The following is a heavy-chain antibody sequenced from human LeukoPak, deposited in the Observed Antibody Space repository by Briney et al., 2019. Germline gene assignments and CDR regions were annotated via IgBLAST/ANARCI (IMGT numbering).Heavy chain of an antibody. CDR2: ISYDGSNK. CDR3: AKDERLVLYFDL. D-gene: IGHD6-19*01. J-gene: IGHJ2*01. V-gene: IGHV3-30*18. Sequence: GGSLRLSCAASGFTFSSYGMHWVRQAPGKGLEWVAVISYDGSNKYYADSVKGRFTISIDNSKNTLYLQMNSLRAEDTAVYYCAKDERLVLYFDLWGRGALVTVSS. CDR1: GFTFSSYG.